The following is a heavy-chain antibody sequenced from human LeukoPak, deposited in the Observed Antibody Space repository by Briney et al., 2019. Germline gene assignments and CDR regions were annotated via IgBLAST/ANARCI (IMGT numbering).Heavy chain of an antibody. Sequence: PSETLSLTCTVSGGSISSSSYYWGWIRQPPGKGLEWIGSIYYSGSTYYNPSLKSRVTISVDTSKNQFSLKLSSVTAADTAAYYCARENPYSSGPPDYWGQGTLVTVSS. V-gene: IGHV4-39*07. CDR1: GGSISSSSYY. CDR2: IYYSGST. D-gene: IGHD6-19*01. J-gene: IGHJ4*02. CDR3: ARENPYSSGPPDY.